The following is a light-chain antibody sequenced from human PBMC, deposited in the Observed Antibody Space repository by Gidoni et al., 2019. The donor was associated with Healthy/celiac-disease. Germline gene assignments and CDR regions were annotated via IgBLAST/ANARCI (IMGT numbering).Light chain of an antibody. CDR1: QTISIY. CDR2: AAS. CDR3: QQSYSSLPLT. Sequence: DIQMTQSPSSLSASVGDRVTITCRSSQTISIYLNWYQQKPGNAPKLLIYAASSLQSGVPSRFSGSGSGTAFTLTISSLQPEDFATYYCQQSYSSLPLTFGGGTKVEIK. J-gene: IGKJ4*01. V-gene: IGKV1-39*01.